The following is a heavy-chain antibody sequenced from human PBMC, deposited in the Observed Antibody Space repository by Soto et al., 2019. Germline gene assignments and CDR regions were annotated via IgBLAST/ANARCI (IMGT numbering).Heavy chain of an antibody. D-gene: IGHD3-10*01. V-gene: IGHV1-69*02. J-gene: IGHJ4*02. CDR1: GGTFTSYT. Sequence: QVQLVQSGAEVKMPGSSVKVSCTASGGTFTSYTFSWVRQVPGQGLEWMGRIIPILRMADFAQKFQGRVTINADESTSTAYMKLSSLRSEDTAVYYCATSYGSGSAHFDYWGQGTRVTVS. CDR3: ATSYGSGSAHFDY. CDR2: IIPILRMA.